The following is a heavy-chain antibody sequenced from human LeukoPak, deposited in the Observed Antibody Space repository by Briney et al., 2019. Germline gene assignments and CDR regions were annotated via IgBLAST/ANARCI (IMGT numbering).Heavy chain of an antibody. V-gene: IGHV4-59*08. Sequence: SETLSLTCTVSGASVSGDYWSWIRQPPGKGLEWIGYIYVSGNSNYDPSLKSRVSISLDTSKNQVSLTLTSVTAADTAVYYCARHPFSSPFDHWGQGTLVAVSS. J-gene: IGHJ4*02. CDR1: GASVSGDY. CDR2: IYVSGNS. CDR3: ARHPFSSPFDH. D-gene: IGHD2/OR15-2a*01.